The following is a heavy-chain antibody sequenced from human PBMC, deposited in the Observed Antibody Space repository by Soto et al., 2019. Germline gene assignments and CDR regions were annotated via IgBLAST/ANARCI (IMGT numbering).Heavy chain of an antibody. CDR2: INSDGSIT. D-gene: IGHD3-22*01. CDR3: ARTDYYDSSAYTPDY. J-gene: IGHJ4*02. V-gene: IGHV3-74*01. CDR1: GFNFRNYW. Sequence: EVQLVESGGGLVQPGESPRLSCVASGFNFRNYWMHWARQAPGKGLVWVSRINSDGSITSYADSVKGRFTISRDNAKNTLYLQMNSLRAEDTAVYYCARTDYYDSSAYTPDYWGQGTLVTVSS.